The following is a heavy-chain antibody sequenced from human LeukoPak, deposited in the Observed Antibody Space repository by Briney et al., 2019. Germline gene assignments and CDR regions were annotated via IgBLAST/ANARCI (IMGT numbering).Heavy chain of an antibody. J-gene: IGHJ5*02. Sequence: QPGGSLRLSCAASGFTFSSYAMSWVRQAPGKGLEWVSAISGSGGSTYYADSVKGRFTISRDNSKNTLYLQMNSLRAEDTAVYYCAKDGVRTTGTFEVWFDPWGQGTLVTVSS. D-gene: IGHD1-1*01. CDR1: GFTFSSYA. CDR2: ISGSGGST. V-gene: IGHV3-23*01. CDR3: AKDGVRTTGTFEVWFDP.